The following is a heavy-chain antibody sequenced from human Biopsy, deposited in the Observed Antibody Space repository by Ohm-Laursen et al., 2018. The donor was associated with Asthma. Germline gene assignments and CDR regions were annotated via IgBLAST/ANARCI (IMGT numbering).Heavy chain of an antibody. D-gene: IGHD6-19*01. J-gene: IGHJ4*02. Sequence: GTLSLTCRVYGGSISSFYWSWIRQSPEKGLEWMGYVYWTGSTNYNPSLKSRITMSVDTSKNRMFLELTPVTAADTAIYYCVRAVRNEQWLAPFDYWGQGKPVTVSS. CDR3: VRAVRNEQWLAPFDY. CDR1: GGSISSFY. V-gene: IGHV4-59*01. CDR2: VYWTGST.